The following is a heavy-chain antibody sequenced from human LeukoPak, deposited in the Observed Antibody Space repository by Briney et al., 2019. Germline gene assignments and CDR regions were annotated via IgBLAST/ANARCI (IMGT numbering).Heavy chain of an antibody. CDR1: GYTFTGYY. CDR3: ARDGGAGYSSGWKGDYYFDY. CDR2: INPNSGGT. J-gene: IGHJ4*02. V-gene: IGHV1-2*02. D-gene: IGHD6-19*01. Sequence: GASVKVSCKASGYTFTGYYMHWVRQAPGQGLEWMGWINPNSGGTNYAQKFQGRVTTTRDTSISTAYMELSRLRSDDTAVYYCARDGGAGYSSGWKGDYYFDYWGQGTLVTVSS.